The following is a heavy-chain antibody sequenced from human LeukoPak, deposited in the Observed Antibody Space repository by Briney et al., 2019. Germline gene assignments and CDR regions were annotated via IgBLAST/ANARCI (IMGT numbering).Heavy chain of an antibody. J-gene: IGHJ4*02. CDR1: GYSISSGYY. CDR2: IYHSGST. D-gene: IGHD4-17*01. Sequence: SETLSLTCTVSGYSISSGYYWGWIRQPPGKGLEWIGSIYHSGSTYYNPSLKSRVTISVDTSKNQFSLKLSSVTAADTAVYYCARRNGDYRFDYWGQGTLVTVSS. V-gene: IGHV4-38-2*02. CDR3: ARRNGDYRFDY.